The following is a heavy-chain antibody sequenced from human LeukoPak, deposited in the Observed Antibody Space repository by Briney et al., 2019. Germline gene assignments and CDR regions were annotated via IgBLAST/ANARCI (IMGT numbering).Heavy chain of an antibody. V-gene: IGHV4-39*07. CDR3: AREGTMTNVIVR. CDR2: IYYSGST. CDR1: GGSISSSSYY. D-gene: IGHD1-7*01. Sequence: SETLSLTCTVSGGSISSSSYYWGWIRQPPGKGLEWIGSIYYSGSTYYNPSLKSRVTISVDTSKNQFSLKLSSVTAADTAVYYCAREGTMTNVIVRWGQGTLVTVSS. J-gene: IGHJ4*02.